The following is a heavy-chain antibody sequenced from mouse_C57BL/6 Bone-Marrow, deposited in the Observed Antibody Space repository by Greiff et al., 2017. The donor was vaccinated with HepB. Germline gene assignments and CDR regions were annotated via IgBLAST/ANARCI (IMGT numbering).Heavy chain of an antibody. CDR2: IYPRSGNT. CDR1: GYTFTSYG. D-gene: IGHD1-1*01. V-gene: IGHV1-81*01. CDR3: ARYPYYYGSSYAMDY. J-gene: IGHJ4*01. Sequence: VKLMESGAELARPGASVKLSCKASGYTFTSYGISWVKQRTGQGLEWIGEIYPRSGNTYYNEKFKGKATLTADKSSSTAYMELRSLTSEDSAVYFCARYPYYYGSSYAMDYWGQGTSVTVSS.